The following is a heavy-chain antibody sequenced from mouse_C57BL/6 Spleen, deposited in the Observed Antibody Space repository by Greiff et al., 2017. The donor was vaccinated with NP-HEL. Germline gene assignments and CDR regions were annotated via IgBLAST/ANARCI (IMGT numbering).Heavy chain of an antibody. J-gene: IGHJ4*01. CDR2: IDPETGGT. Sequence: LQESGAELVRPGASVTLSCKASGYTFTDYEMHWVKQTPVHGLEWIGAIDPETGGTAYNQKFKGKAILTADKSSSTAYMELRSLTSEDSAVYYCTRVTGTLYAMDYWGQGTSVTVSS. CDR1: GYTFTDYE. CDR3: TRVTGTLYAMDY. D-gene: IGHD4-1*01. V-gene: IGHV1-15*01.